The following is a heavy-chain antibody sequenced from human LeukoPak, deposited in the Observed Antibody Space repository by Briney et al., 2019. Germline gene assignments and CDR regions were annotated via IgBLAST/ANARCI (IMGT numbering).Heavy chain of an antibody. CDR1: GGSISSSSYY. CDR3: ARVWFGEPYNWFDP. CDR2: IYYSGST. D-gene: IGHD3-10*01. J-gene: IGHJ5*02. Sequence: SETLSLTCTVSGGSISSSSYYWGWIRQPPGKGLEWIGSIYYSGSTYYNPSLKSRVTISVDTSKNQLSLKLSSVTAADTAVYYCARVWFGEPYNWFDPWGQGTLVPVSS. V-gene: IGHV4-39*07.